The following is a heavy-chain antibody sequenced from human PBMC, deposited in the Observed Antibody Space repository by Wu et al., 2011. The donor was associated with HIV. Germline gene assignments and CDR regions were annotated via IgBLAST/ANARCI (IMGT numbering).Heavy chain of an antibody. Sequence: QVQLVQSGAEVKKPGSSVKVSCKASEGTFSTYAISWVRQAPGQGLEWMGRIIPIFGTADSAQKFQDRVTITADKSTSTAYMELSSLRSEDTAVYYCARPRERWLQFEKGSDAFHIWGQGTMVTVSS. V-gene: IGHV1-69*14. J-gene: IGHJ3*02. D-gene: IGHD5-24*01. CDR2: IIPIFGTA. CDR1: EGTFSTYA. CDR3: ARPRERWLQFEKGSDAFHI.